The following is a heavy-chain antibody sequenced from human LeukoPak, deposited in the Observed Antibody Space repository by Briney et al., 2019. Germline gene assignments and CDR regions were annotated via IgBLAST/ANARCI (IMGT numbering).Heavy chain of an antibody. CDR3: ARHSASGLQQPFDY. J-gene: IGHJ4*01. CDR1: GLTFSGST. Sequence: GGSLRLSCAASGLTFSGSTIHWVRQASGKGLEWVGRIRSKGSNYATEYAASAEGRFTISRDESKNTAYLQMNSLKVVDTAMYYCARHSASGLQQPFDYWGHGTLVTVSS. D-gene: IGHD6-13*01. V-gene: IGHV3-73*01. CDR2: IRSKGSNYAT.